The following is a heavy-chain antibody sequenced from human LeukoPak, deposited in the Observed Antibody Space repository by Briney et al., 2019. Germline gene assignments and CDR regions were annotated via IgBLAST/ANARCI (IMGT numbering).Heavy chain of an antibody. V-gene: IGHV3-30*18. CDR2: ISYDGSNK. CDR3: AKAKKRRIQLWLSHFDY. D-gene: IGHD5-18*01. J-gene: IGHJ4*02. Sequence: GGSLRLSCAASGFTFSDYYMSWIRQAPGKGLEWVAVISYDGSNKYYADSVKGRFTISRDNSKNTLYLQMNSLRAEDTAVYYCAKAKKRRIQLWLSHFDYWGQGTLVTVSS. CDR1: GFTFSDYY.